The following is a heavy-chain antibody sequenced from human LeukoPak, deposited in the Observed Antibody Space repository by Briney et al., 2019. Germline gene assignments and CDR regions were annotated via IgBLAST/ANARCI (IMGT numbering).Heavy chain of an antibody. D-gene: IGHD2-21*01. CDR1: GFTVSSNY. CDR3: AKAPVTSCRGAYCYPFDS. CDR2: IYSGGST. J-gene: IGHJ4*02. V-gene: IGHV3-53*01. Sequence: PGGSLRLSCAASGFTVSSNYMSWVRQAPGKGLEWVSVIYSGGSTYYADSVRGRFTISRDNSKNTLYLHMKSLRAEDAAVYYCAKAPVTSCRGAYCYPFDSWGQGTVVTVSS.